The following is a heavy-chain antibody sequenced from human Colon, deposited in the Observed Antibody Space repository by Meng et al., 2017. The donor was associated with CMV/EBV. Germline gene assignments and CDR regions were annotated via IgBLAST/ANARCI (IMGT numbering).Heavy chain of an antibody. D-gene: IGHD3-10*01. V-gene: IGHV3-74*01. Sequence: GESLKISCAASGFTFSNYWMHWVRQAPGKGLVWVARTNKDGTTTSYEDSVKGRFTISRDNAKNTLYLQMNSLRAEDTAVYYCARDSSVVRVTSDYWGQVTRVTVSS. CDR1: GFTFSNYW. CDR3: ARDSSVVRVTSDY. CDR2: TNKDGTTT. J-gene: IGHJ4*02.